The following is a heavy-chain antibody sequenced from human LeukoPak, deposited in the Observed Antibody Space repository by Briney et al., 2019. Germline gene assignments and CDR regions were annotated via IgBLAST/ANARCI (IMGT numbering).Heavy chain of an antibody. CDR2: ISSSSSYI. D-gene: IGHD3-10*01. Sequence: GGSLRLSCAASGFTFSSYAMHWVRQAPGKGLEWVSSISSSSSYIYYADSVKGRFTISRDNAKNSLYLQMNSLRAEDTAVYYCAKDLATAYYYGSGTYYTGTRGGFDYWGQGTLVTVSS. CDR3: AKDLATAYYYGSGTYYTGTRGGFDY. CDR1: GFTFSSYA. J-gene: IGHJ4*02. V-gene: IGHV3-21*04.